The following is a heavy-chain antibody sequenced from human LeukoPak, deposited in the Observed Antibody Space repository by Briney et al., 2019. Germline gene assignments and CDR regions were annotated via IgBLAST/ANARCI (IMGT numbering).Heavy chain of an antibody. CDR3: ARGIGRYDFWSGYYTIAGLDY. CDR2: IYYSGST. CDR1: GGSISSYY. V-gene: IGHV4-59*01. J-gene: IGHJ4*02. Sequence: SETLSLTCTVSGGSISSYYWSWIRQPPGKGLEWIGYIYYSGSTNYNPSLKSRVTISVDTSKNQFSLKLSSVTAADTAVYYCARGIGRYDFWSGYYTIAGLDYWGQGTLVTVSS. D-gene: IGHD3-3*01.